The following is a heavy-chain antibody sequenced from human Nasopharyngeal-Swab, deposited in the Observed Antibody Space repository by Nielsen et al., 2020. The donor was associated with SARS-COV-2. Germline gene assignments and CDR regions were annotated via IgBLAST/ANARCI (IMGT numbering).Heavy chain of an antibody. V-gene: IGHV5-51*01. CDR3: ARIGYCSSTSCPEGWFDP. Sequence: VRQMPGKGQEWMGIIYPGDSDTRYSPSFQGQVTISADKSISTAYLQWSSLKASDTAMYYCARIGYCSSTSCPEGWFDPWGQGTLVTVSS. J-gene: IGHJ5*02. D-gene: IGHD2-2*01. CDR2: IYPGDSDT.